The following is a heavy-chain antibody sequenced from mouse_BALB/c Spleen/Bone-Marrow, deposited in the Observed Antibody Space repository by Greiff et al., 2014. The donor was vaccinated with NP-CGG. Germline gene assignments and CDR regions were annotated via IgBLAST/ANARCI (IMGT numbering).Heavy chain of an antibody. J-gene: IGHJ3*01. CDR1: GYSFTGYY. D-gene: IGHD1-1*02. V-gene: IGHV1-31*01. CDR2: INPYNGAT. Sequence: EVQVLESGPELVKPGASVKISCKASGYSFTGYYMHWVKQSHVKSLEWIGRINPYNGATSYNQNFKDKASLTVDKSSSTAYMELHRLTSEDSAVYYCARWWDLAYWGQGTLVTVSA. CDR3: ARWWDLAY.